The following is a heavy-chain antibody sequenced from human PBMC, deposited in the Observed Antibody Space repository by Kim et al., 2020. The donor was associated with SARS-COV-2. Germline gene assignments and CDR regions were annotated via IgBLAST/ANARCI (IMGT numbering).Heavy chain of an antibody. CDR2: INTNTGNP. J-gene: IGHJ6*03. D-gene: IGHD3-3*01. CDR3: ARGRGTIFGVVIYYYYYMDV. CDR1: GYTFTTYA. Sequence: ASVKVSCKASGYTFTTYAMNWVRQAPGQGLEWMGWINTNTGNPTYAQGFTGRFVFSLDTSVSTAYLQISSLKAEDTAVYYCARGRGTIFGVVIYYYYYMDVWGQGTTVTVSS. V-gene: IGHV7-4-1*02.